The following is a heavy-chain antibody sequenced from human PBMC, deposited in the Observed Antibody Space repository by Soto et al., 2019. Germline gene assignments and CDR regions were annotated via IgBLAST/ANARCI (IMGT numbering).Heavy chain of an antibody. V-gene: IGHV4-59*08. CDR1: GGSISSYY. J-gene: IGHJ3*02. CDR2: IYYSGST. CDR3: ARRYGVAFDI. D-gene: IGHD3-10*01. Sequence: QVQLQESGPGLVKPSETLSLTCTVSGGSISSYYWSWIRQPPGKGLEWIGYIYYSGSTNYNPSLKSRLTTSVDTSTNQSSLKLSSVTAADTAVYYCARRYGVAFDIWGQGTMVTVSS.